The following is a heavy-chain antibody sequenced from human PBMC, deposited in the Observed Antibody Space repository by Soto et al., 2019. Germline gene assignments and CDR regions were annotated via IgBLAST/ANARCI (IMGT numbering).Heavy chain of an antibody. D-gene: IGHD6-19*01. CDR1: GFTFSSYS. J-gene: IGHJ4*02. Sequence: EVQLVESGGGLVQPGGSLRLSCAASGFTFSSYSMNWVRQAPGKGLEWVSYISSSSRTIYYADSVKGRFTFSRDNAKNSLSRQLNSLRDEDTAVYYCARDTRIAVANDWGQGTLVTVSS. CDR2: ISSSSRTI. CDR3: ARDTRIAVAND. V-gene: IGHV3-48*02.